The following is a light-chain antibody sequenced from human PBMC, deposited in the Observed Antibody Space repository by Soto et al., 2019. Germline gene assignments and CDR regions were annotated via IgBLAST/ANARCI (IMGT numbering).Light chain of an antibody. J-gene: IGKJ1*01. Sequence: EIVLTQSPGTLSLSPGERASLSCRASQSVSSSYLAWYQQKPGQAPRLLIYGASSRATGIPDRFSGSGSGTDFTLTISRLEPEDFAVYYCQQYGRSTGWTFGQGTKVEIK. V-gene: IGKV3-20*01. CDR2: GAS. CDR3: QQYGRSTGWT. CDR1: QSVSSSY.